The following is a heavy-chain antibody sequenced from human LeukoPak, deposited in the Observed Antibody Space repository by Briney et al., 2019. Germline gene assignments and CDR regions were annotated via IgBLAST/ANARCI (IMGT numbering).Heavy chain of an antibody. Sequence: PSQTLSLTCTVSGGSISSGDYYWSWIRQPPGKGLEWIGYIYYSGSTYYNPSLKSRVTISVDTSKNQFSLKLSSVTAADTAVYYCARNSVRGVYGMDVWGKGTTVIVSS. CDR3: ARNSVRGVYGMDV. CDR2: IYYSGST. J-gene: IGHJ6*04. V-gene: IGHV4-30-4*01. D-gene: IGHD3-10*02. CDR1: GGSISSGDYY.